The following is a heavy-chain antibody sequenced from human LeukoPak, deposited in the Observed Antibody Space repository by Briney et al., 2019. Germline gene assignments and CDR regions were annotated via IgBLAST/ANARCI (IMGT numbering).Heavy chain of an antibody. CDR2: IRYDGSNK. V-gene: IGHV3-30*02. CDR3: ARGNSGSYSQDWFDP. CDR1: GFTFSSYG. D-gene: IGHD1-26*01. Sequence: PGGSLRLSCAASGFTFSSYGVHWVRQAPGKGLEWVAFIRYDGSNKYYADSVKGRFTISRDNAKNSLYLQMNSLRDDDMALYYCARGNSGSYSQDWFDPWGKGTLVTVSS. J-gene: IGHJ5*02.